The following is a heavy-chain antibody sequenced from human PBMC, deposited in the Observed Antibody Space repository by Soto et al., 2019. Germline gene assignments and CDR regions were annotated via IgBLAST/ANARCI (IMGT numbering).Heavy chain of an antibody. D-gene: IGHD2-2*02. J-gene: IGHJ4*02. CDR3: ARDIGPATAIGGIIDY. V-gene: IGHV1-18*01. CDR2: ISAYNGNT. Sequence: EASVKVSCKASGYTFTSYGISWVRQAPGQGLEWMGWISAYNGNTNYAQKLQGRVTMTTDTSTSTAYMELRSLRSDDTAVYYCARDIGPATAIGGIIDYWGQGTLVTVSS. CDR1: GYTFTSYG.